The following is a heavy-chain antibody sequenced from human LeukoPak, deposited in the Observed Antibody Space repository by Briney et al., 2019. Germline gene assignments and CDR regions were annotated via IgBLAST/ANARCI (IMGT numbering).Heavy chain of an antibody. CDR2: IYYSGGT. Sequence: SETLSLTCTVSGGSISSGGYYWSWIRQHPGKGLEWIGYIYYSGGTYYNPSLKSRVTISVDTSKNQFSLKLSSVTAADTAVYYCAATVVNDAFDIWGQGTMVTVSS. J-gene: IGHJ3*02. V-gene: IGHV4-31*03. CDR1: GGSISSGGYY. CDR3: AATVVNDAFDI. D-gene: IGHD4-11*01.